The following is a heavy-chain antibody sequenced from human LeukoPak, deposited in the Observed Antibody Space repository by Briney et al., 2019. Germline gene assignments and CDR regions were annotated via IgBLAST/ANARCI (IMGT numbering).Heavy chain of an antibody. CDR1: GYSISSAYY. J-gene: IGHJ4*02. D-gene: IGHD7-27*01. CDR2: MYHSGST. CDR3: ARGFRGDNFDY. V-gene: IGHV4-38-2*02. Sequence: SETLSLTCSVSGYSISSAYYWGWIRQPPGKGLEWIGTMYHSGSTNYNPSLKSRVTISVDTSKNQFSLKLSSVTAADTAVYFCARGFRGDNFDYWGQGTLVTVS.